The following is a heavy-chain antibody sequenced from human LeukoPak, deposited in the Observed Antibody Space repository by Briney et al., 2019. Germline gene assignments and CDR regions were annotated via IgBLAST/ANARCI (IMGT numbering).Heavy chain of an antibody. CDR2: ISGSGGST. V-gene: IGHV3-23*01. D-gene: IGHD2-2*01. Sequence: PGGSLRLSCAASGFTSSSYAMSWVRQAPGKGLEWVSAISGSGGSTYYADSVKGRFTISRDNSKNTLYLQMNSLRAEDTAVYYCAKDRGDIVVVPAANDWGQGTLVTVSS. CDR1: GFTSSSYA. CDR3: AKDRGDIVVVPAAND. J-gene: IGHJ4*02.